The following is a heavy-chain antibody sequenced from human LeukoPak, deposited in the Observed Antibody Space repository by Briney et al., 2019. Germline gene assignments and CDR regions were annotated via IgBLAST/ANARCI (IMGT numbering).Heavy chain of an antibody. J-gene: IGHJ4*02. Sequence: GASVKVSCKASGGTFSSYAISWVRQAPGQGLEWMGRIIPIFGTANYAQKFQGRVTITTDESTSTAYMELTSLRSEDTAVYYCARDQGYGAYGLDYWGQGTLVTVSP. CDR1: GGTFSSYA. CDR3: ARDQGYGAYGLDY. D-gene: IGHD4/OR15-4a*01. V-gene: IGHV1-69*05. CDR2: IIPIFGTA.